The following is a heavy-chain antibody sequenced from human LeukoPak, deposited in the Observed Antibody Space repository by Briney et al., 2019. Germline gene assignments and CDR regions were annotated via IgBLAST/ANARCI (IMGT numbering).Heavy chain of an antibody. CDR3: ARAMVRGVNWFDP. V-gene: IGHV1-2*04. J-gene: IGHJ5*02. D-gene: IGHD3-10*01. CDR1: GYTFTGYY. Sequence: ASVKVSCKASGYTFTGYYMHWVRQAPGQGLEWMGWINPNSGGTNYAQKFQGWVTMTRDTSISTAYMVLSRLRSDDTAVYYCARAMVRGVNWFDPWGQGTLVTVSS. CDR2: INPNSGGT.